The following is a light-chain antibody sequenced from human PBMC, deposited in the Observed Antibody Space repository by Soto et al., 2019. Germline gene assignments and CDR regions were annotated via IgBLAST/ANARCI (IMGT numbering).Light chain of an antibody. CDR2: DAS. J-gene: IGKJ5*01. Sequence: AIQLTQSPSSLSATVGDKVTNTCRASQGISSALAWYQQKPGKAPKLLIYDASSLESGVPSRFSGSGSRTDFTLTISSLQPEDFATYYCQQFNSYPSITFGQGTRLEIK. CDR3: QQFNSYPSIT. V-gene: IGKV1-13*02. CDR1: QGISSA.